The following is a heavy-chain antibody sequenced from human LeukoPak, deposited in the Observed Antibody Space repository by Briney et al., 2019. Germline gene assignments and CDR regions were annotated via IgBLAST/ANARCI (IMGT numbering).Heavy chain of an antibody. J-gene: IGHJ6*03. D-gene: IGHD4-17*01. CDR1: GFTFSSYI. CDR3: ARETVLGTVTTTSYYYYYYMDV. V-gene: IGHV3-48*01. Sequence: PGGSLRLSCAASGFTFSSYIMNLVRQAPGKGLEWVSYISSSSSTIYYADSVKGRFTISRDNAKNSLYLQMNSLRAEDTAVYYCARETVLGTVTTTSYYYYYYMDVWGKGTTVTVSS. CDR2: ISSSSSTI.